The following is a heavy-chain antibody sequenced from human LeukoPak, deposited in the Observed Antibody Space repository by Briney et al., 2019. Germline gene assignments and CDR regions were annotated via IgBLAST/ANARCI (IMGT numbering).Heavy chain of an antibody. V-gene: IGHV4-59*11. CDR1: GGSISSHY. CDR2: IYYSGST. D-gene: IGHD3-16*01. Sequence: SETLSLTCTVSGGSISSHYWSWIRQPPGKGLEWIGYIYYSGSTNYNPSLKSRVTISVDTSKNQFSLKLSSATAADTAVYYCARARFALGAYFDYWGQGTLVTVSS. CDR3: ARARFALGAYFDY. J-gene: IGHJ4*02.